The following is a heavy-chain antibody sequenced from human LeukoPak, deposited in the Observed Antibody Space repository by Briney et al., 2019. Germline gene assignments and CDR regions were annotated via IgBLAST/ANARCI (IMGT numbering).Heavy chain of an antibody. J-gene: IGHJ3*02. CDR1: GDSFTSSG. Sequence: ASVKVSCKASGDSFTSSGISWVRQAPGQGLEWMGWLCGYNGNTNYAQKLQGRVTMTTDTSTSTGYMELRSLRSDDTAVYYCARGDYGDYLHAFDIWGQGTMVTVSS. CDR2: LCGYNGNT. D-gene: IGHD4-17*01. V-gene: IGHV1-18*01. CDR3: ARGDYGDYLHAFDI.